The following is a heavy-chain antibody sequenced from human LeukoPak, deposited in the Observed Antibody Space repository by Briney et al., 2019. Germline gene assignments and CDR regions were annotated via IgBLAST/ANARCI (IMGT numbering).Heavy chain of an antibody. D-gene: IGHD2-15*01. V-gene: IGHV3-66*01. CDR2: IYSGGST. CDR3: AKAASPVVVVAATHFDY. CDR1: GFTVSSNY. J-gene: IGHJ4*02. Sequence: GGSLRLSCAASGFTVSSNYMSWVRQAPGKGLEWVSVIYSGGSTYYADSVKGRFTISRDNSKNTLYLQMNSLRAEDTAVYYCAKAASPVVVVAATHFDYWGQGTLVTVSS.